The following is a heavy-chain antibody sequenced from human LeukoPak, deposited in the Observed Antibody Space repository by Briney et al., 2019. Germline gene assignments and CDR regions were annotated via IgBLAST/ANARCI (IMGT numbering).Heavy chain of an antibody. V-gene: IGHV4-4*09. J-gene: IGHJ4*02. Sequence: SSETLSLTCTVSGGSISSYYWSWIRQPPGKGLEWIGYIYTSGSTNYNPSLKSRVTISVDTSKDQFSLKLSSVTAADTAVYYCARHKPNEWELRGVFDYWGQGTLVTVSS. CDR1: GGSISSYY. CDR2: IYTSGST. D-gene: IGHD1-26*01. CDR3: ARHKPNEWELRGVFDY.